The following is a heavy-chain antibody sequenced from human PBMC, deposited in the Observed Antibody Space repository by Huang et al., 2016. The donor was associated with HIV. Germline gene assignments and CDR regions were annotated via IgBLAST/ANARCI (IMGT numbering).Heavy chain of an antibody. V-gene: IGHV3-53*01. J-gene: IGHJ4*02. CDR3: ARGEWFGELTLDY. D-gene: IGHD3-10*01. CDR1: GFSVSDKY. CDR2: LFSGGAT. Sequence: EVQLVESGGGLIQPGGSLRLSCAASGFSVSDKYMTWVRQAPGKGLEWVPDLFSGGATYYADCVKGRFTISRDKYKNTLFRQMNSLRAEDTAVYYCARGEWFGELTLDYWGQGTLVTVSS.